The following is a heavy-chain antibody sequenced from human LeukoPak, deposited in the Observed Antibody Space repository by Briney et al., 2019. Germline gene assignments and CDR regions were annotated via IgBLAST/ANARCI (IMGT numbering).Heavy chain of an antibody. Sequence: GGSLRLSCAASGFTFSSYWMHWVRQAPGKGLVWVSRINSDGSSTSYADSVKGRFTISRDNAKNTLYLQMNSLGAEDTAVYYCARDLADYYDSSGIDYWGQGTLVTVSS. V-gene: IGHV3-74*01. CDR3: ARDLADYYDSSGIDY. J-gene: IGHJ4*02. CDR1: GFTFSSYW. D-gene: IGHD3-22*01. CDR2: INSDGSST.